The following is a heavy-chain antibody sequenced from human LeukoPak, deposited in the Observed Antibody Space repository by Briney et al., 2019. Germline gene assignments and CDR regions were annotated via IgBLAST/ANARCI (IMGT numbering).Heavy chain of an antibody. J-gene: IGHJ3*02. CDR3: ARDGAARPPDAFDI. CDR2: IYYSGST. V-gene: IGHV4-59*01. CDR1: GGSISSYY. D-gene: IGHD6-6*01. Sequence: SETLSLTCTVSGGSISSYYWNWIRQPPGKGLEWIGYIYYSGSTNYNPSLKSRVTISVDTSKNQFSLKLSSVTAADTAVYYCARDGAARPPDAFDIWGQGTMVTVSS.